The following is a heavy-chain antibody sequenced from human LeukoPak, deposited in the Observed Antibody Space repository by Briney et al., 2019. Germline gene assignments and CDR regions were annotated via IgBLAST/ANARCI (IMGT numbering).Heavy chain of an antibody. CDR1: GGSISSSDYL. D-gene: IGHD3-16*01. Sequence: KPSETLSLTCTVSGGSISSSDYLWAWVRQPPGKGLEWIGDFYYNGVTSYDPSLKSRVTISVDTSKNQFSLNLTSVTAADTAVYRCVRRNYVSGRIDPWGQGTLVTVSS. CDR2: FYYNGVT. CDR3: VRRNYVSGRIDP. V-gene: IGHV4-39*01. J-gene: IGHJ5*02.